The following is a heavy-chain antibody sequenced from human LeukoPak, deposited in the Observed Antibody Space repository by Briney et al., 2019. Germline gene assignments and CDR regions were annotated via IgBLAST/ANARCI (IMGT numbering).Heavy chain of an antibody. Sequence: GGSLRLSCAASGFTFSSYAMHWVRQAPGKGLEWVAVISYDGSNKYYADSVKGRFTISRDNSKNTLYLQMNSLRAEDTAVYYCARDPKKWELDYLDYWGQGTLVTVSS. V-gene: IGHV3-30-3*01. D-gene: IGHD1-26*01. J-gene: IGHJ4*02. CDR2: ISYDGSNK. CDR1: GFTFSSYA. CDR3: ARDPKKWELDYLDY.